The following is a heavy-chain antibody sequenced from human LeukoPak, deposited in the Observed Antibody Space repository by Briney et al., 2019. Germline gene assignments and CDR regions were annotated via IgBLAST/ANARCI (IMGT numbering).Heavy chain of an antibody. CDR1: GGSISNSNW. CDR2: IYQSGST. D-gene: IGHD6-19*01. CDR3: AKVGGDSSYGWIDP. J-gene: IGHJ5*02. V-gene: IGHV4-4*02. Sequence: SGTLSLTCAVSGGSISNSNWWNWVRQPPGEGLEWIGEIYQSGSTNYNPSLKSRVTISVDKSKNQLSLKLSSVTAADTAVYYCAKVGGDSSYGWIDPWGQGTLVTVSS.